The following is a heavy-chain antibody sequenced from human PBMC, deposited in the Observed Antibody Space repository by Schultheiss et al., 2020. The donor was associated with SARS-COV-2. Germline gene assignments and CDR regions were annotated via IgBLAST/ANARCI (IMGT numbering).Heavy chain of an antibody. CDR1: GFTFSSYA. V-gene: IGHV3-7*03. CDR2: IKQDGSEK. CDR3: ARDRRWFDP. Sequence: GGSLRLSCAASGFTFSSYAMSWVRQAPGKGLEWVANIKQDGSEKYYVDSVKGRFTISRDNSKNSLYLQMNSLRAEDTAVYYCARDRRWFDPWGQGTLVTVSS. J-gene: IGHJ5*02.